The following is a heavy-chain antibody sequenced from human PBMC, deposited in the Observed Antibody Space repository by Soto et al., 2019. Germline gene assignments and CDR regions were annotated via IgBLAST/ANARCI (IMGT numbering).Heavy chain of an antibody. D-gene: IGHD1-26*01. Sequence: SETLSLTWSVPGVSVNSGDYYWSWIRQPPGKGLEWIGYFYYSGITNYNPSLKSRVTISADTSKNQFSLKLRSVTAADAAVYYCARVTVAVPATTHYFDYWGQGTPVTVSS. CDR1: GVSVNSGDYY. CDR2: FYYSGIT. J-gene: IGHJ4*02. V-gene: IGHV4-61*08. CDR3: ARVTVAVPATTHYFDY.